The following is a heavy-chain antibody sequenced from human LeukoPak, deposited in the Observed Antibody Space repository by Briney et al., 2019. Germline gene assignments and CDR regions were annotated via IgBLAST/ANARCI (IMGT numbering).Heavy chain of an antibody. CDR2: IYYSGST. CDR3: AREKGTGLDY. J-gene: IGHJ4*02. V-gene: IGHV4-31*03. Sequence: SETLSLTCTVSGGSISSGGYYWSWIRQHPGKGLEWIGYIYYSGSTYYNPSLKSRVTISVDTSKNQFSLKLSSVTAADTAVYYCAREKGTGLDYWGQGTLVTVSS. D-gene: IGHD3/OR15-3a*01. CDR1: GGSISSGGYY.